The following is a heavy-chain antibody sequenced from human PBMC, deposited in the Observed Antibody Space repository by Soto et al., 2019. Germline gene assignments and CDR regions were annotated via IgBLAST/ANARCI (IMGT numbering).Heavy chain of an antibody. J-gene: IGHJ3*02. CDR3: ARETQRGYKATNYAFDI. D-gene: IGHD5-18*01. Sequence: EVQLVESGGGLVQPGGSLRLSCAASGFTVSSNYMSWVRQAPGKGLEWVSVIYSGGSTYYADSVKGRFTISRHNSKNTLYLQMNSLRAEDTAVYYCARETQRGYKATNYAFDIWGQGTMVTVSS. CDR2: IYSGGST. CDR1: GFTVSSNY. V-gene: IGHV3-53*04.